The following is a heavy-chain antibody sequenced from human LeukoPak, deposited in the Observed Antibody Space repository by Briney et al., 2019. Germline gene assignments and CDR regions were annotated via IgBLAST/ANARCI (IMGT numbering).Heavy chain of an antibody. V-gene: IGHV4-59*01. Sequence: SETLSLTCTVSGGSISTYYWSWIRQPPGKGLEWIGYIYYSGSTNYNPSLKSRVTISVDTSKNQFSLKLSSVIAADTAVYYCARAVKVYSPSYGMDVWGQGTTVTVSS. CDR1: GGSISTYY. CDR2: IYYSGST. J-gene: IGHJ6*02. CDR3: ARAVKVYSPSYGMDV. D-gene: IGHD5-18*01.